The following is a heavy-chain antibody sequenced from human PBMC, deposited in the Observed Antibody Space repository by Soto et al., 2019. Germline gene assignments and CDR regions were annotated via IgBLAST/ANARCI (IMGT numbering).Heavy chain of an antibody. CDR1: VFTVSNYW. D-gene: IGHD7-27*01. J-gene: IGHJ4*02. Sequence: WSLRLFCAASVFTVSNYWMTWVRQAPGKGLEWVANINKDGSQKNYVDSVKGRFTIARDNGQNSLSLQIDSLRVEDTDVYYCVRELGLAYWGQGALVTVSS. CDR3: VRELGLAY. CDR2: INKDGSQK. V-gene: IGHV3-7*03.